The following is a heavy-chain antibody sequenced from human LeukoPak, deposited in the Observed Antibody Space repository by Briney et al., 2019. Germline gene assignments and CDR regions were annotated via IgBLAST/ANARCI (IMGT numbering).Heavy chain of an antibody. CDR3: ARSIAAAGTTPLYYMDV. J-gene: IGHJ6*03. Sequence: PSETLSLTCAVYGGSFSGYYWSWIRQPPGKGLEWIGEINHSGSTNYNPSLKSRVTISVDTSKNQFSLKLSSVTAADTAVYYCARSIAAAGTTPLYYMDVWGKGTTVTVSS. CDR2: INHSGST. V-gene: IGHV4-34*01. CDR1: GGSFSGYY. D-gene: IGHD6-13*01.